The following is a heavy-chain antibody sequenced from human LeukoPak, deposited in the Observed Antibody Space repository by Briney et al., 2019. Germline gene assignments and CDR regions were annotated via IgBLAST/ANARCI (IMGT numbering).Heavy chain of an antibody. J-gene: IGHJ4*02. V-gene: IGHV3-48*04. CDR3: ARNLPAADY. CDR2: ISSTSSVI. CDR1: GSTFSSYT. Sequence: GGSLRLSCAASGSTFSSYTMNWVRQAPGKGLEWVSYISSTSSVIYYADSVKGRFTISRDNAKNSLYLQMNSLRAEDTAVYYCARNLPAADYWGQGTLVTVSS. D-gene: IGHD2-2*01.